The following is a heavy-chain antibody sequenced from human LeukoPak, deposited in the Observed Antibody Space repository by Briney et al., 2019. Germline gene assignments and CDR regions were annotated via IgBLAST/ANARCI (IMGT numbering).Heavy chain of an antibody. Sequence: GGSLRLSCAASGFTFSSYWMSWIRQPPGKGMEWVANIKQDGSEQYYVDSVKGRFTISRDSAKNSLFLQMNSLRVEDTAVYYCATDRPYNSGWYFTFDYSGQGDLVTVSS. CDR3: ATDRPYNSGWYFTFDY. D-gene: IGHD6-19*01. CDR2: IKQDGSEQ. CDR1: GFTFSSYW. V-gene: IGHV3-7*01. J-gene: IGHJ4*02.